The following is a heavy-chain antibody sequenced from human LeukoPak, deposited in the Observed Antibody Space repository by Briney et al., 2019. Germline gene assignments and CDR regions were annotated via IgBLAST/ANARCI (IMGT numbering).Heavy chain of an antibody. CDR3: ARNVVAATRRGGFDI. CDR2: IIPIFGTA. D-gene: IGHD2-15*01. CDR1: GYTFTSYG. J-gene: IGHJ3*02. Sequence: SVKVSCKASGYTFTSYGISWVRQAPGQGLEWMGGIIPIFGTANYAQKFQGRVTITADESTSTAYMELSSLRSEDTAVYYCARNVVAATRRGGFDIWGQGTMVTVS. V-gene: IGHV1-69*13.